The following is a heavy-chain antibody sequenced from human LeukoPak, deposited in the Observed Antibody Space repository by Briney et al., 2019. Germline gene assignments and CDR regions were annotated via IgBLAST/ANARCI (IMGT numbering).Heavy chain of an antibody. CDR3: ARATYYDYVWGSPDFDY. Sequence: ASVTVSCTSSGYTFTSYDINWVRQATGQGLEWMGWMNPNSGNTGYAQKFQGRVTMTRNTSISTAYMELSSLRSEDTAVYYCARATYYDYVWGSPDFDYWGQGTLVTVSS. CDR1: GYTFTSYD. J-gene: IGHJ4*02. CDR2: MNPNSGNT. V-gene: IGHV1-8*01. D-gene: IGHD3-16*01.